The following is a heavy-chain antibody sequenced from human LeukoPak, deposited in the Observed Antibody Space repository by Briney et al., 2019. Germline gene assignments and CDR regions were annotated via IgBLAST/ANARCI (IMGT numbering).Heavy chain of an antibody. Sequence: GGSLRLSCAASGFTFSDYWMSWVRQAPGKGLEWVANIKQDGSKKNYVDSVKGRFTISRDNAKNSLYLQMNSLRAEDTAVYYCARRYFEYWGQGTLVTVSS. J-gene: IGHJ4*02. CDR2: IKQDGSKK. CDR3: ARRYFEY. CDR1: GFTFSDYW. V-gene: IGHV3-7*01.